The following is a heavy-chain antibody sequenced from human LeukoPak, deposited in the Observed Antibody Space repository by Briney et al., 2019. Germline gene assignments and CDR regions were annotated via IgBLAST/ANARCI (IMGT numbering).Heavy chain of an antibody. V-gene: IGHV1-8*01. CDR3: ARGPPNWGYDY. Sequence: ASVKVSCKASGYTFTSYGFNWVRQATGQRPEWMGWMSPNSGDTGYAQKFQDRVTMTRNTSISTAYMELSSLRSDDAAVYYCARGPPNWGYDYWGPGTLVTVSS. J-gene: IGHJ4*02. CDR2: MSPNSGDT. CDR1: GYTFTSYG. D-gene: IGHD7-27*01.